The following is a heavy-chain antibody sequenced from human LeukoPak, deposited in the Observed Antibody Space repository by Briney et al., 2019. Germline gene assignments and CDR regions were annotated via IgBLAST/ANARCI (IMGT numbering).Heavy chain of an antibody. J-gene: IGHJ4*02. CDR3: ASEGSVPY. D-gene: IGHD6-6*01. CDR2: ISSSGSTI. V-gene: IGHV3-48*03. CDR1: GFTFSSYE. Sequence: GGSLRLSCAASGFTFSSYEMNWVRQAPGKGLEWVSYISSSGSTIYYADSVKGRFTVSRDNAENSLYLQMNSLRADDAAVYYCASEGSVPYWGQGTLVTVSS.